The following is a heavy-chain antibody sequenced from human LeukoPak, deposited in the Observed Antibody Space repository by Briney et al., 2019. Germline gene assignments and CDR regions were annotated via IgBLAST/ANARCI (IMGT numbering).Heavy chain of an antibody. V-gene: IGHV3-64*01. Sequence: QPGGSLRLSCTASGFTFNTYGIHWVRHSPGKGLECVSGICSGGGTTYYASSVKGRFTISRYNSKSVASLQMRGLRADDTAVYYCPRGAQLTDYWGQGTLVTVSS. CDR3: PRGAQLTDY. CDR1: GFTFNTYG. J-gene: IGHJ4*02. CDR2: ICSGGGTT. D-gene: IGHD6-13*01.